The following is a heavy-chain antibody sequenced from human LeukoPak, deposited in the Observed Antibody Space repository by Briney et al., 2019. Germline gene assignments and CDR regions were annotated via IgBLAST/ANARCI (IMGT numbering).Heavy chain of an antibody. CDR3: AREISTPTGAVRPVDY. J-gene: IGHJ4*02. CDR2: INPSGGST. CDR1: GYTFTSYY. D-gene: IGHD1-14*01. Sequence: ASVKVSCKASGYTFTSYYMHWVRQAPGQGLEWMGIINPSGGSTSYAQKFQGRVTMTRDTSTSTVYMELSSLRSEDTAVYYCAREISTPTGAVRPVDYWGQGTLVTVSS. V-gene: IGHV1-46*01.